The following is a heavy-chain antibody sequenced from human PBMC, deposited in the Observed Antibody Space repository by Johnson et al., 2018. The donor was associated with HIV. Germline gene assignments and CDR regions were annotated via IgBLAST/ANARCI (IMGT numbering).Heavy chain of an antibody. CDR2: IGTAGDT. CDR1: GFTFSSYD. CDR3: VRDRGTVVIWADAFDV. Sequence: VQLVESGGGVVQPGRSLRLSCAASGFTFSSYDMHWVRQATGKGLEWVSTIGTAGDTYYPGSVKGRFTLSRENAKNSLYLQMNSLRGGDTAVDYCVRDRGTVVIWADAFDVWGQGTVVTVSS. J-gene: IGHJ3*01. V-gene: IGHV3-13*01. D-gene: IGHD3-22*01.